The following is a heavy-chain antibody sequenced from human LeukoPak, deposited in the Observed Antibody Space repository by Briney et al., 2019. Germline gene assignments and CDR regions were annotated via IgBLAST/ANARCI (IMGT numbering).Heavy chain of an antibody. CDR1: GYTFTGYY. D-gene: IGHD1-1*01. CDR3: AHLVWYNWNDEDAFDI. CDR2: INPNSGGT. V-gene: IGHV1-2*02. Sequence: GASVKISCKASGYTFTGYYMHWLRQAPGQGLEWMGWINPNSGGTNYAQKFQGRVTMTRDTSISTAYMELSRLRSDDTAVYYCAHLVWYNWNDEDAFDIWGQGTIVTVSS. J-gene: IGHJ3*02.